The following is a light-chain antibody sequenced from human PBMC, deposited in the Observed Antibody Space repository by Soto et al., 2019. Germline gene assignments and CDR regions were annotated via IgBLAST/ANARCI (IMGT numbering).Light chain of an antibody. CDR3: SSYTSSSTLV. V-gene: IGLV2-14*01. CDR1: SSVVGGYNY. CDR2: EVS. Sequence: QSALTQPASVSGSPGQSITISCTGTSSVVGGYNYVSWYQQHPGKAPKLMLYEVSNRPSGVSNRFSGSKSGNTASLTISGLQAEDEADYYCSSYTSSSTLVFGTGTKVTVL. J-gene: IGLJ1*01.